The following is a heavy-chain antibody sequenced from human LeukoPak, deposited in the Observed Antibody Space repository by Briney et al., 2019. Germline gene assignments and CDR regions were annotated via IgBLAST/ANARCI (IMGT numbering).Heavy chain of an antibody. D-gene: IGHD2-15*01. CDR2: ISWNSGSI. Sequence: GGSLRLSCAASGFTFDDYAMHWVRQAPGKGLEWVSGISWNSGSIAYADSVKGRFTISRDNAKNSLYLQMNSLRAEDTALYYCAKARSSVVHIIPCDYWGQGTLVAVSS. V-gene: IGHV3-9*01. CDR3: AKARSSVVHIIPCDY. J-gene: IGHJ4*02. CDR1: GFTFDDYA.